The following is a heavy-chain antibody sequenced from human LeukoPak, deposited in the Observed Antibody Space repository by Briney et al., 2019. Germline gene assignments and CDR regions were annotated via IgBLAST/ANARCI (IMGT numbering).Heavy chain of an antibody. D-gene: IGHD3-22*01. V-gene: IGHV3-23*01. J-gene: IGHJ5*02. CDR2: IRRSGGTT. Sequence: GGSLRLSCAASGFTFSSYAMSWVRQAPGKGLDWVSSIRRSGGTTYYADSVKGRFTISRDDSKNTLYLQMNSLRAEDTAIYYCTKDDYDSNSYFTSDHWGQGTLVTVSS. CDR3: TKDDYDSNSYFTSDH. CDR1: GFTFSSYA.